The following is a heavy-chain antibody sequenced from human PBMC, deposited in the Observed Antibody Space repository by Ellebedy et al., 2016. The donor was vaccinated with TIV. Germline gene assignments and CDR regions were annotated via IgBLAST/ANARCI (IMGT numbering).Heavy chain of an antibody. D-gene: IGHD3-10*01. Sequence: GESLKISCAASELTVTNNFMSWVRQAPGKGLAWVSTIAIDSTTYYADSVKGRFTISRDNSKNTLDIQMNSLRAEDTAVYYCARETYNDVDLKLWGIFDIWGQGTMVTVSS. CDR1: ELTVTNNF. CDR2: IAIDSTT. J-gene: IGHJ3*02. CDR3: ARETYNDVDLKLWGIFDI. V-gene: IGHV3-66*01.